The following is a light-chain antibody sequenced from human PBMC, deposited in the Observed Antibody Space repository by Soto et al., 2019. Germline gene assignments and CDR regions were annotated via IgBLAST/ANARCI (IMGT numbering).Light chain of an antibody. V-gene: IGLV2-11*01. CDR2: DVS. Sequence: QSALTQPRSVSGSPGQSVTISCTGTSSDVGCYNYVSWYQQHPGKAPKLMIYDVSKRPSGVPDRFSGSKSGNTASLTISGLQAEDEADYYCCSYAGSYTLVFGGGTKLTV. CDR1: SSDVGCYNY. J-gene: IGLJ3*02. CDR3: CSYAGSYTLV.